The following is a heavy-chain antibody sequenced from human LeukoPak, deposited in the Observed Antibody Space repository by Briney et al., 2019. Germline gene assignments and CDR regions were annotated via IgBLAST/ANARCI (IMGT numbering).Heavy chain of an antibody. J-gene: IGHJ4*02. CDR3: AKDKRITMVRGVIAPFDY. V-gene: IGHV3-23*01. D-gene: IGHD3-10*01. CDR1: GFTFSSYA. Sequence: SGGSLRLSCAASGFTFSSYAMSWVRQAPGKGLEWVSAISGSGGSTYYADSVKGRFTISRDNSKNTLYLQMNSLRAEDTAVYYCAKDKRITMVRGVIAPFDYWGQGTLVTVSS. CDR2: ISGSGGST.